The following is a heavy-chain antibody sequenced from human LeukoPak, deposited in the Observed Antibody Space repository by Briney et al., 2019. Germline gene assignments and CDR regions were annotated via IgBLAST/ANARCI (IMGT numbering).Heavy chain of an antibody. J-gene: IGHJ3*02. CDR3: AREWELDSFDI. CDR2: INTDESSR. V-gene: IGHV3-74*01. CDR1: GFTFRMYW. Sequence: GGSLRLSCAASGFTFRMYWMNWVRQAPGKGLVWVSRINTDESSRVYAGSVKGRFSISRDNTKNTLYLQMNRLRAEDTAVYYCAREWELDSFDIWGQGTMVTVSS. D-gene: IGHD1-26*01.